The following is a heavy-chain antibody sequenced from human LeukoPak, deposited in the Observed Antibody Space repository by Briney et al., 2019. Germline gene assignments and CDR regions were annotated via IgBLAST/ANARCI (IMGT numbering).Heavy chain of an antibody. CDR2: IGAYNGNT. J-gene: IGHJ6*03. CDR1: GYTFTSYG. CDR3: ARVYSSSWSYYYYYMDV. Sequence: ASVKVSCKASGYTFTSYGISWVRQAPGRGLEWMGWIGAYNGNTNYAQKLQGRVTMTTDTSTSTAYMELRSLRSDDTAVYYCARVYSSSWSYYYYYMDVWGKGTTVTISS. D-gene: IGHD6-13*01. V-gene: IGHV1-18*01.